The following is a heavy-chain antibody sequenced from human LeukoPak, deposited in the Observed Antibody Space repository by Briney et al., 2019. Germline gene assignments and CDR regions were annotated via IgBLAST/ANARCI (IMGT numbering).Heavy chain of an antibody. J-gene: IGHJ4*02. Sequence: GASVKVSCKASGYTFTGYYMHWVRQAPGQGLEWMGRINPNSGGTNYAQKFQGRVTMTRDTSTSTAYMELSRLRSDDTAVYYCARSYYYDSSGYYALWGQGTLVTVSS. V-gene: IGHV1-2*06. CDR1: GYTFTGYY. CDR2: INPNSGGT. D-gene: IGHD3-22*01. CDR3: ARSYYYDSSGYYAL.